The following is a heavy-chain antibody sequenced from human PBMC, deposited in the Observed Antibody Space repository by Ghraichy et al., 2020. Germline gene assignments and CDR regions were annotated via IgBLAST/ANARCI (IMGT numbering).Heavy chain of an antibody. D-gene: IGHD3-10*01. CDR3: ARCLPAEYGSGSYPFDY. Sequence: SETLSLTCTVSGGSISSYYWSWIRQPPGKGLEWIGYIYYSGSTNYNPSLKSRVTISVDTSKNQFSLKLSSVTAADTAVYYCARCLPAEYGSGSYPFDYWGQGTLVTVSS. V-gene: IGHV4-59*01. J-gene: IGHJ4*02. CDR1: GGSISSYY. CDR2: IYYSGST.